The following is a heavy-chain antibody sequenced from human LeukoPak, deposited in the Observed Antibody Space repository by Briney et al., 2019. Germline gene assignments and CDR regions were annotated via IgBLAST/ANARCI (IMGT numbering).Heavy chain of an antibody. V-gene: IGHV3-53*01. Sequence: GGSLRLSCAASGFTVTDNYMSWVRPAPGQRLEWVFILYSGGSTYYADSVKGRFTISRDSSKNAVFLHMNSLRAEDTAVYYCARMSPLGYCSGGICYMDYWGQGTLVTVSS. D-gene: IGHD2-15*01. CDR2: LYSGGST. J-gene: IGHJ4*02. CDR1: GFTVTDNY. CDR3: ARMSPLGYCSGGICYMDY.